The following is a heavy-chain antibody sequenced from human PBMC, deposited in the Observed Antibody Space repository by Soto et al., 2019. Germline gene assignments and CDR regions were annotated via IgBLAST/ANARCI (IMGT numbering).Heavy chain of an antibody. CDR1: GFTFSSYA. J-gene: IGHJ4*02. CDR3: AKDARFEYGGNSEGPKYYYFDY. Sequence: GGSLRLSCAASGFTFSSYAMSWVRQAPGKGLEWVSAISGSGGSTYYADSVKGRFTISRDNSKNTLYLQMNSLRAEDTAVYYCAKDARFEYGGNSEGPKYYYFDYWGQGTLVTVSS. D-gene: IGHD4-17*01. CDR2: ISGSGGST. V-gene: IGHV3-23*01.